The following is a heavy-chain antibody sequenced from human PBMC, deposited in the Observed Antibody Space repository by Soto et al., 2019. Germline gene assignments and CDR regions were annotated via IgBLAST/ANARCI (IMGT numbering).Heavy chain of an antibody. CDR3: ARTIMITFGGVIVDYYYMDV. J-gene: IGHJ6*03. Sequence: FGLTSENPTQTLKLTCPCSGFSISTSEMCVSWIRQPPGKALEWLARIDWDDDKYYSTSLKTRLTISKDTSKNRVVLTMTNMDPVDTATYYCARTIMITFGGVIVDYYYMDVWGKGTTVTVS. CDR1: GFSISTSEMC. D-gene: IGHD3-16*02. CDR2: IDWDDDK. V-gene: IGHV2-70*11.